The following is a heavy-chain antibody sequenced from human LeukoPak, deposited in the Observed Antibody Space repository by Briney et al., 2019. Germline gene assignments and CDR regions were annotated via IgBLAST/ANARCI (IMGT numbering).Heavy chain of an antibody. CDR2: INHSGST. CDR3: ARHFILLDTKLEPHDYYYMDV. CDR1: GGSFSGYY. J-gene: IGHJ6*03. V-gene: IGHV4-34*01. D-gene: IGHD1-1*01. Sequence: PSETLSLTCAAYGGSFSGYYWSWIRQPPGKGLEWIGEINHSGSTNYNPSLKSRVTISVDTSKNQVSLRLTSVTAADTAVYYCARHFILLDTKLEPHDYYYMDVWGKGTTVTVSS.